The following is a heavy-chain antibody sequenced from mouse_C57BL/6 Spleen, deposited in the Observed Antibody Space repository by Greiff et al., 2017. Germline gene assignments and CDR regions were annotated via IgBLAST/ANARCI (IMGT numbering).Heavy chain of an antibody. D-gene: IGHD2-5*01. Sequence: EVQVVESGEGLVKPGGSLKLSCAASGFTFSSYAMSWVRQTPEKRLEWVAYISSGGDYIYYADTVKGRFTISRDNARNTLYLQMSSLKSEDTAMYYCTRAYYSNSFDYWGQGTTLTVSS. CDR3: TRAYYSNSFDY. CDR1: GFTFSSYA. J-gene: IGHJ2*01. CDR2: ISSGGDYI. V-gene: IGHV5-9-1*02.